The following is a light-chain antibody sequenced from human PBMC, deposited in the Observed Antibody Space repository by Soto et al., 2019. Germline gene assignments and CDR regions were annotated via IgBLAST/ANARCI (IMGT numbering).Light chain of an antibody. CDR1: QAIRND. CDR3: PHYSVLLRT. Sequence: RMSMSPASLSAYVGDRVTITFRASQAIRNDVSWYQQKPGKAPKVLIYAGSTLHRGVPSRFSGSGSGTDFTLTISSLQPEDVVTYYCPHYSVLLRTFAEGAKVDIK. V-gene: IGKV1-6*01. CDR2: AGS. J-gene: IGKJ1*01.